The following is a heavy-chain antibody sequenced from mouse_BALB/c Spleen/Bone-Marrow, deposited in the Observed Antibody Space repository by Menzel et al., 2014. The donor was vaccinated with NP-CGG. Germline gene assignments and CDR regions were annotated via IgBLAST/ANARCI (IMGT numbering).Heavy chain of an antibody. D-gene: IGHD1-1*01. CDR2: INPNNGGS. V-gene: IGHV1S16*01. J-gene: IGHJ4*01. CDR3: TRLFYGSSDYAMDN. Sequence: VQLQQSGAELVKPGASVKLSCKASGYTFTSYWMHWVKLRPGQGFEWMGEINPNNGGSNYNEKFKRKAALTVDKSSSTAYMQLNSLTSEDSAVYYCTRLFYGSSDYAMDNWGQGTSVTVSS. CDR1: GYTFTSYW.